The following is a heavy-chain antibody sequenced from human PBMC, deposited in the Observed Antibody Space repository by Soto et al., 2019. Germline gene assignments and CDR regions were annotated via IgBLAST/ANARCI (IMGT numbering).Heavy chain of an antibody. J-gene: IGHJ3*02. V-gene: IGHV3-7*01. CDR2: IKQDGSEK. D-gene: IGHD4-17*01. Sequence: PGGSLRLSCAASGFTFSSYWMSWVRQAPGKGLEWVANIKQDGSEKYYVDSVKGRFTISRDNAKNSLYLQMNSLRAEDTAVYYCARDTTTSNDYGDSSEHDAFDIWGQGTMVTVSS. CDR1: GFTFSSYW. CDR3: ARDTTTSNDYGDSSEHDAFDI.